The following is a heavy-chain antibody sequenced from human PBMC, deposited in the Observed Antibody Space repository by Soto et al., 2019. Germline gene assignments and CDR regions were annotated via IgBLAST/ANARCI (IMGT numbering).Heavy chain of an antibody. Sequence: RASVKVSCKASGGTFSSYAISWVRQAPGQGLEWMGGIVPIFDTTNYAQKFQGRVTITADESTSTAYMELSSLRSEDTAVYYCARGNSDGDYLRHWGQGTLVTVSS. CDR2: IVPIFDTT. V-gene: IGHV1-69*13. J-gene: IGHJ1*01. CDR1: GGTFSSYA. CDR3: ARGNSDGDYLRH. D-gene: IGHD4-17*01.